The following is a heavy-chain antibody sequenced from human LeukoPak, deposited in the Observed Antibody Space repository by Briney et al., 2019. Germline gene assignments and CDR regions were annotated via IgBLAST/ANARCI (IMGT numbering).Heavy chain of an antibody. J-gene: IGHJ5*02. Sequence: ASVKVSCKASGYTFTSYDINWVRQATGQGLEWMGWMNPNSGNTGYAQKFQGRVTMTRNTSISTAYMELSSLRSEDTAVYYCARGGEQQLVWAWFDPWGQGTLVTVSS. CDR3: ARGGEQQLVWAWFDP. CDR1: GYTFTSYD. CDR2: MNPNSGNT. V-gene: IGHV1-8*01. D-gene: IGHD6-13*01.